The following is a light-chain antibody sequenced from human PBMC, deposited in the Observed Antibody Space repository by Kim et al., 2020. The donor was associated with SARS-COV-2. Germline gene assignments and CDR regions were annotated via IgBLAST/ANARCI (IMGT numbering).Light chain of an antibody. V-gene: IGKV1-9*01. CDR3: HQLSSHPFT. CDR1: QDIGNY. CDR2: SAS. J-gene: IGKJ4*01. Sequence: ASVVDRVTITCRATQDIGNYLAWYQHRPGKAPRLLIHSASTLHSGIPSRFRGSGSGTEFTLTLSSLQPEDFATYYCHQLSSHPFTFGGGTKVDIK.